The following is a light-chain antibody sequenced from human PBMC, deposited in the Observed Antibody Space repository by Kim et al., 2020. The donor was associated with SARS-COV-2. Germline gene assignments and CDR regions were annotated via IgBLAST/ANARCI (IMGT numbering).Light chain of an antibody. CDR1: SSDVGGYNY. V-gene: IGLV2-8*01. Sequence: GQSVTISCTGTSSDVGGYNYVSWYQQHPGKAPKLMIYEVSKRPSGVPDRFSGSKSGNTASLTVSGLQAEDEADYYCSSYAGSNNQVFGTGTKVTV. CDR2: EVS. CDR3: SSYAGSNNQV. J-gene: IGLJ1*01.